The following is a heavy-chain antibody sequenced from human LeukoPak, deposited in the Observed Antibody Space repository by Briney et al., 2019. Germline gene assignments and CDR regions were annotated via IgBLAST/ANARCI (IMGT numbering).Heavy chain of an antibody. D-gene: IGHD2-2*01. J-gene: IGHJ5*02. CDR1: GGSISNYY. CDR3: ASAPDLYCSSTSCYSVWFDP. V-gene: IGHV4-59*08. Sequence: PSETLSLTCSVSGGSISNYYWSWIRQPPGKGLEWIGYIYYRGNTIYNPSLKSRVTMSVDTSKNQFSLKLSSVTAADTAVYYCASAPDLYCSSTSCYSVWFDPWGQGTLVTVSS. CDR2: IYYRGNT.